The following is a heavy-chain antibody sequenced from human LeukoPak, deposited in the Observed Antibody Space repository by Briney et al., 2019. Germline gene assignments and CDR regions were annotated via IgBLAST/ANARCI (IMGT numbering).Heavy chain of an antibody. V-gene: IGHV3-11*01. CDR1: GLTFSDYY. CDR3: ATDDGSTRDGDAFDI. CDR2: ISSSGSTI. D-gene: IGHD2-15*01. J-gene: IGHJ3*02. Sequence: MSGASLRPSCAASGLTFSDYYMSWIRRAPGKGLEWVSYISSSGSTIYYADSVQGRFTISRDNAKNSLYLQMNSLRADDTAVYYCATDDGSTRDGDAFDIWGKGTMVTVSS.